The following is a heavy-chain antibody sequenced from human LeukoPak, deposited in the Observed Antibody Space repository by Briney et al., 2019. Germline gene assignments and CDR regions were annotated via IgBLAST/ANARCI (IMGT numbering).Heavy chain of an antibody. CDR3: ARGPSIEKGDFDY. D-gene: IGHD2-15*01. J-gene: IGHJ4*02. CDR2: IIPVLDTP. CDR1: GGTFSSYA. V-gene: IGHV1-69*13. Sequence: VASVKVSCKASGGTFSSYAINWVRQAPGQGPEWMGGIIPVLDTPIYAQKFLGRVTITADESTSTAYMEMSSLRSEDTAVYFCARGPSIEKGDFDYWGQGTLVTVSS.